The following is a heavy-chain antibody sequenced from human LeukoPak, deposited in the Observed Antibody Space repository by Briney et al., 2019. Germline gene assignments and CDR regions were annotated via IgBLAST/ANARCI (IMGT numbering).Heavy chain of an antibody. CDR2: ISYDGSNK. Sequence: PGGSLRLSCAASGFTFSSYAMHWVRQAPGKGLEWVAVISYDGSNKYYADSVKGRFTISRDNSKNTVFLQMDSQRAEDTAIYYCANLYRSGWYFDYWGQGTLVTVSS. CDR1: GFTFSSYA. CDR3: ANLYRSGWYFDY. D-gene: IGHD6-19*01. J-gene: IGHJ4*02. V-gene: IGHV3-30-3*01.